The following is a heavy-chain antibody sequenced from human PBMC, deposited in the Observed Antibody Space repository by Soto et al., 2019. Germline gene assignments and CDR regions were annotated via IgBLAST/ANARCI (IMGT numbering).Heavy chain of an antibody. CDR1: GFTFSSYG. CDR2: ISYAGDYQ. CDR3: AKSRGGSSWYEGDS. V-gene: IGHV3-30*18. D-gene: IGHD6-13*01. J-gene: IGHJ4*02. Sequence: QVQLVESGGGVVQPGRSLRLSCAASGFTFSSYGMHWVRQAPGKGLEWVAVISYAGDYQYYADSVKGRFTISRDNSKNTLYLQMNTQRPEDTAVYFCAKSRGGSSWYEGDSWGQGTLVTVSS.